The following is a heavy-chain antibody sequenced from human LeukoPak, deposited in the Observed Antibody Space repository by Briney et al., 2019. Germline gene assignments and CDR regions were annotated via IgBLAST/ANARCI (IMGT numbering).Heavy chain of an antibody. J-gene: IGHJ4*02. CDR3: ARDQGGGRFDY. CDR2: ITNDGSST. V-gene: IGHV3-74*01. D-gene: IGHD2-15*01. Sequence: GGSLRLSCAASGLTFSSHWMHWVRQAPGKGLVWVSRITNDGSSTTYADSVKGRFTISRDNSKNTLFLQVNSLRAEDTAVYYRARDQGGGRFDYWGQGTLVTVSS. CDR1: GLTFSSHW.